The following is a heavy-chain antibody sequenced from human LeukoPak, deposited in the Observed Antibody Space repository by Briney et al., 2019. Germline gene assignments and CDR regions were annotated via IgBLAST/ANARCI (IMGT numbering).Heavy chain of an antibody. CDR3: ARHPRDDYGGFGLDS. CDR1: GGSIRANSYY. D-gene: IGHD4-23*01. J-gene: IGHJ4*02. V-gene: IGHV4-39*01. CDR2: LYYNGST. Sequence: PSGTLSLTCTVSGGSIRANSYYWAWIRQPPRKGLEWIGTLYYNGSTYLNPSLKSRVTISVDTSRNHFSLSLNSVTAADTATYYCARHPRDDYGGFGLDSWGQGILVSVYS.